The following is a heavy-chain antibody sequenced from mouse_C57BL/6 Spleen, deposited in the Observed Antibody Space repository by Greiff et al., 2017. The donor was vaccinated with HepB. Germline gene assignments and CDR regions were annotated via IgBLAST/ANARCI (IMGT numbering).Heavy chain of an antibody. CDR2: INPYNGGT. J-gene: IGHJ2*01. CDR3: AREGSSYYFDY. CDR1: GYTFTDYY. V-gene: IGHV1-19*01. Sequence: EVQLQQSGPVLVKPGASVKMSCKASGYTFTDYYMNWVKQSHGKSLEWIGVINPYNGGTSYNQKFKGKATLTVDKSSSTAYMELNSLTSEDSAVYYCAREGSSYYFDYWGQGTTLTVSS.